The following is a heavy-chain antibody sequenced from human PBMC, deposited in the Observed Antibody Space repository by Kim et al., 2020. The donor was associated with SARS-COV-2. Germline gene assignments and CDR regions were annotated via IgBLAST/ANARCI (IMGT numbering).Heavy chain of an antibody. CDR2: IGVGGTT. CDR3: AKERVGSGWGSYHEY. J-gene: IGHJ1*01. Sequence: GGSLRLSCTASGFTFSNSCMAWVRQAPGKGKEWVSAIGVGGTTFYPDSVRGRFIISRDNSENTLYLQMTSLRAEDTAIYYFAKERVGSGWGSYHEY. D-gene: IGHD6-25*01. CDR1: GFTFSNSC. V-gene: IGHV3-23*01.